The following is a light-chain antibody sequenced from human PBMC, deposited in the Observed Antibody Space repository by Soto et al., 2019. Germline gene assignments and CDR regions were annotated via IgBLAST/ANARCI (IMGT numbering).Light chain of an antibody. Sequence: DIQMTQSPSSLSASVGDRVTITCQASQNINNYLNWYQQKPGRAPKLLIYDASNLESGVPSRFRGSGSGTDFTFSISRLQPEDIATYYCQQYNSYSFGQGTKVEIK. J-gene: IGKJ1*01. CDR3: QQYNSYS. CDR1: QNINNY. V-gene: IGKV1-33*01. CDR2: DAS.